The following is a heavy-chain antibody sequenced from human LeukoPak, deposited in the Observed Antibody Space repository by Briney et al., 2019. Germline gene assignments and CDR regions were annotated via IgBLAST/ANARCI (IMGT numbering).Heavy chain of an antibody. J-gene: IGHJ4*02. D-gene: IGHD4-23*01. V-gene: IGHV3-7*03. CDR2: INQNGSEK. CDR3: ARYGGYPLFDY. CDR1: GFTFSRHD. Sequence: PGGSLRLSCVASGFTFSRHDMNWVRQAPGKGLEWVAKINQNGSEKFYVDSVKGRFTISRDNAKNSLYLQMNSLRAEDTAVCYCARYGGYPLFDYWGQGTLVTVSS.